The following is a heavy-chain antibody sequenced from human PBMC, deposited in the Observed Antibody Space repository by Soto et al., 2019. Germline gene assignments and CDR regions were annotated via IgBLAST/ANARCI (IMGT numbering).Heavy chain of an antibody. CDR2: ISYDGSNK. J-gene: IGHJ3*02. D-gene: IGHD3-9*01. Sequence: PGGSLRLSCAASGFTFSSYAMHWVRQAPGKGLEWVAVISYDGSNKYYADSVKGRFTISRDNSKNTLYLQMNSLRAEDTAVYYCASYDILTGYHVFDIWGQGTMVTVSS. V-gene: IGHV3-30-3*01. CDR3: ASYDILTGYHVFDI. CDR1: GFTFSSYA.